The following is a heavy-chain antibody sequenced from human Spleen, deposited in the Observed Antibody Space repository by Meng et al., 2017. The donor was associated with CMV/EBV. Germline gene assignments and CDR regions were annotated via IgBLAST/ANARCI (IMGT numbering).Heavy chain of an antibody. CDR3: ARGDISTGFDY. Sequence: ASVKVSCKASGYTFTSYGISWVRQAPGQGLQWIGWINTYNSNTNYAHSLQGRVTMTTDTSTKTGYMDLRSLRSDDTAVLYCARGDISTGFDYWGQGTLVTVSS. V-gene: IGHV1-18*01. J-gene: IGHJ4*02. CDR1: GYTFTSYG. CDR2: INTYNSNT. D-gene: IGHD2-21*02.